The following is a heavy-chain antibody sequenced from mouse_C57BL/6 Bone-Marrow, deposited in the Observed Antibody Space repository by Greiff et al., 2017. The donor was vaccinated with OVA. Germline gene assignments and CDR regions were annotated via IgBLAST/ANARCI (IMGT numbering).Heavy chain of an antibody. CDR1: GFTFSSYA. D-gene: IGHD1-1*01. V-gene: IGHV5-4*01. Sequence: EVKLVESGGGLVKPGGSLKLSCAASGFTFSSYAMSWVRQTPEKRLEWVATISDGGSYTYYPDNVKGRFTISRDNAKNNLYLQMSHLKSEDTAMYYCARERGSSDGYFDVWGTGTTVTVSS. CDR3: ARERGSSDGYFDV. CDR2: ISDGGSYT. J-gene: IGHJ1*03.